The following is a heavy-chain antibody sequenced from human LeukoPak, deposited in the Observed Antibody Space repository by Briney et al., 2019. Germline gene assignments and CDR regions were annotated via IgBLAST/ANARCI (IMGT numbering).Heavy chain of an antibody. Sequence: ASVKVSCKASGYTFTSYDINWVRQATGQGLEWMGIINPSDGSTDYAQKFQGRIAMTRDTSTSTVYMELSSLRSEDTAVYYCARGRNTGIHLWSQVAFWGQGTLVTVSS. D-gene: IGHD5-18*01. CDR2: INPSDGST. CDR3: ARGRNTGIHLWSQVAF. CDR1: GYTFTSYD. V-gene: IGHV1-46*01. J-gene: IGHJ4*02.